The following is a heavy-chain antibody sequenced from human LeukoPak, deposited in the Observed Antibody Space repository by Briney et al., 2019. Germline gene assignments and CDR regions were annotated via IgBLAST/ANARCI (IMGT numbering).Heavy chain of an antibody. D-gene: IGHD6-19*01. Sequence: ASVKVSCKTSGYTFTDYYIHWVRQAPGQGLEWMGRINPDIDVTNLAQKFQGRVTVTRDTSISTVYMELNRLISNDTAVYFYARGEASSWYIGWGQGTLVTVSS. CDR1: GYTFTDYY. V-gene: IGHV1-2*06. CDR3: ARGEASSWYIG. CDR2: INPDIDVT. J-gene: IGHJ4*02.